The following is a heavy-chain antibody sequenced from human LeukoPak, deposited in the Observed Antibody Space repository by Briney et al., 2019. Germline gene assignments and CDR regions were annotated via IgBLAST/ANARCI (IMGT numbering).Heavy chain of an antibody. J-gene: IGHJ5*02. CDR2: IYYSGST. D-gene: IGHD2-2*01. CDR1: GGSISSGDYY. CDR3: AREGYCSSTSCYGAWWFDP. V-gene: IGHV4-30-4*08. Sequence: ASQTLSLTCTVSGGSISSGDYYWSWIRQPPGKGLEWIGYIYYSGSTYYNPSLKSRVTIPVDTSKNQFSLKLSSVTAADTAVYHCAREGYCSSTSCYGAWWFDPWGQGTLVTVSS.